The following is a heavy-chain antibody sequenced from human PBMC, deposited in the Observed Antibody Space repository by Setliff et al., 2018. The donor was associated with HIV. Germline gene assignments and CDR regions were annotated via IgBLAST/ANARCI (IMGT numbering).Heavy chain of an antibody. Sequence: GGSLRLSCEASGFRVTDTYMAWVRQAPGKGLEWVTFVKYDGSSKYYADSVKGRFTISRDNSKNTLYLQMNSLRGEDTAVYYCAKDSNWEPRHPKFFDSWGQGTLVTVSS. D-gene: IGHD1-26*01. CDR3: AKDSNWEPRHPKFFDS. V-gene: IGHV3-30*02. CDR2: VKYDGSSK. J-gene: IGHJ4*02. CDR1: GFRVTDTY.